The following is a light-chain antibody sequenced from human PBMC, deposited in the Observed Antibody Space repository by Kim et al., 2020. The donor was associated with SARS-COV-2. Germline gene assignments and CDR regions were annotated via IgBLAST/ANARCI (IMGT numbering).Light chain of an antibody. V-gene: IGLV2-14*03. J-gene: IGLJ3*02. CDR3: NSYTSSSSWV. CDR1: SSDIGGYNY. CDR2: DVS. Sequence: QSALTQPASVSGSPGQSITISCTGTSSDIGGYNYVSWYQQHLGKAPKLMIYDVSNRPSGVSNRFFGSKSGNTASLTISGLQAEDEADYYCNSYTSSSSWVFGGGTQLTVL.